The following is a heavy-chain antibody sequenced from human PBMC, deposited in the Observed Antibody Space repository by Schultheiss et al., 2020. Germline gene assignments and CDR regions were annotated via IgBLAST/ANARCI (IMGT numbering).Heavy chain of an antibody. CDR1: GFTFSSYG. Sequence: GGSLRLSCAASGFTFSSYGMHWVRQAPGKGLEWVAVISYDGSNKYYADSVKGRFTISRDNSKNTLYLQMNSLKTEDTAVYYCAAGTYYYYMDVWGKGTTVTVSS. CDR3: AAGTYYYYMDV. D-gene: IGHD6-13*01. CDR2: ISYDGSNK. J-gene: IGHJ6*03. V-gene: IGHV3-30*03.